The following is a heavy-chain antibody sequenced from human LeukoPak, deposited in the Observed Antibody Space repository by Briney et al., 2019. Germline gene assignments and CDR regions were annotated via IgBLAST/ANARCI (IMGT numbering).Heavy chain of an antibody. Sequence: ASVNVSCKAYGYTFTSYGISWVRQAPGQGLEWMGWISAYNGNTNYAQKLQGRVTMPTDTSTSTAYMELRSLRSDDTAVYYCAVYCGGDCRFDYWGQGTLVTVSS. V-gene: IGHV1-18*01. CDR2: ISAYNGNT. J-gene: IGHJ4*02. CDR3: AVYCGGDCRFDY. D-gene: IGHD2-21*02. CDR1: GYTFTSYG.